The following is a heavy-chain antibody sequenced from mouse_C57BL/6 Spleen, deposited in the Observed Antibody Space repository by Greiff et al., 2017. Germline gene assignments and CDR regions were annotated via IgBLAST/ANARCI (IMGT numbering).Heavy chain of an antibody. Sequence: QVQLQQPGTELVKPGASVKLSCKASGYTFTSYWMHWVKQRPGQGLEWIGNINPSNGGTNYNEKFKSKATLTVDKSSSTAYMQLSSLTSEDSAVYYCARGAYYYGSSYGYFDVWGTGTTVTVSS. CDR1: GYTFTSYW. D-gene: IGHD1-1*01. J-gene: IGHJ1*03. CDR3: ARGAYYYGSSYGYFDV. V-gene: IGHV1-53*01. CDR2: INPSNGGT.